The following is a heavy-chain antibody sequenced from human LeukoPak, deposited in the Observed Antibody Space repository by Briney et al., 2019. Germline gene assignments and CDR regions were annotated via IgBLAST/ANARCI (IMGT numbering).Heavy chain of an antibody. CDR1: GGSISSYY. J-gene: IGHJ4*02. V-gene: IGHV4-4*07. CDR3: ARDVSGYLKTGIDY. CDR2: IYTSGST. D-gene: IGHD5-18*01. Sequence: PSETLSLTCTVSGGSISSYYWSWLGQPAGKGLEGIGRIYTSGSTNYNPSLKSRVTMSVDTSKNQFSLKLSSVTAADTAVYYCARDVSGYLKTGIDYWGQGTLVTVSS.